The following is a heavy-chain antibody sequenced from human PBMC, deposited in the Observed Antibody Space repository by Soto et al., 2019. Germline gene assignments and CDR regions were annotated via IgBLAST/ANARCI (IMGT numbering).Heavy chain of an antibody. CDR3: ARETGTTSY. D-gene: IGHD1-7*01. CDR1: GGSVISGSYY. CDR2: IYYSGST. J-gene: IGHJ4*02. Sequence: SETLSLTCTVSGGSVISGSYYWSWIRQPPGKGLEWIGYIYYSGSTNYNPSLKSRVTISVDTSKNQFSLKLSSVTAADTAVYYCARETGTTSYWGQGALVTVSS. V-gene: IGHV4-61*01.